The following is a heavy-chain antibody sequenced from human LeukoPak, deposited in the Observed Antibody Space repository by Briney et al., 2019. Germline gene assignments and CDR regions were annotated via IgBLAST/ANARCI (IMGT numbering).Heavy chain of an antibody. V-gene: IGHV3-23*01. CDR3: AKTSPTRKGKLGDWCYFDY. Sequence: GGSLRLSCAVSGFTFSNYAMSWVRQAPGKGLEWVSLISASGADTYYADFVKGRFTISKDNSKNTLYLQMNSLRAEDTAVYYCAKTSPTRKGKLGDWCYFDYWGQGTLVTVSS. D-gene: IGHD1-26*01. CDR2: ISASGADT. J-gene: IGHJ4*02. CDR1: GFTFSNYA.